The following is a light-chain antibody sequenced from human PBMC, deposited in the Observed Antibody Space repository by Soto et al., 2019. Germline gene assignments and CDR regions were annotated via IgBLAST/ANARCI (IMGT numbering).Light chain of an antibody. Sequence: DIQMTQSPSSLSASVGDRVTITCRTSRSISTSLNWYIQKPGEAPKLLIYGASSLQSGVPSKFSGRGSGTDFSLTIIKLQPEDFAIYYCQQSYTIHRTFAQRTKVEIK. CDR2: GAS. CDR3: QQSYTIHRT. J-gene: IGKJ1*01. CDR1: RSISTS. V-gene: IGKV1-39*01.